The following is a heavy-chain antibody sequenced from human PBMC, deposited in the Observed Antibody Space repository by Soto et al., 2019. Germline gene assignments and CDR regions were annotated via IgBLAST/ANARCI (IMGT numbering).Heavy chain of an antibody. J-gene: IGHJ6*02. CDR3: AKDRKATVVIHGMDV. CDR1: GFTFDDYT. CDR2: ISWDGGST. Sequence: GGSLRLSCAASGFTFDDYTMHWVRQAPGKGLEWVSLISWDGGSTYYADSVKGRFTISRDNSKNSLYLQMNSLRTEDTALYYCAKDRKATVVIHGMDVWGQGTTVTVSS. V-gene: IGHV3-43*01. D-gene: IGHD4-17*01.